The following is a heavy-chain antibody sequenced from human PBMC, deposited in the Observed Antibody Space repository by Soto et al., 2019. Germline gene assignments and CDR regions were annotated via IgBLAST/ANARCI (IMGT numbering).Heavy chain of an antibody. D-gene: IGHD3-9*01. CDR3: ARHLMTGPYNYYCNGMDV. Sequence: QLQLQESGPGLMKPSETLSLNCTVSGASISGSTSYWGWIRQPPGKGLEWIGKIHYSGSTYYSPSLKSRVNLSVDTSKNQFSLRLSSVTAADTAVYYCARHLMTGPYNYYCNGMDVWGPGTTVTVS. V-gene: IGHV4-39*01. CDR1: GASISGSTSY. CDR2: IHYSGST. J-gene: IGHJ6*02.